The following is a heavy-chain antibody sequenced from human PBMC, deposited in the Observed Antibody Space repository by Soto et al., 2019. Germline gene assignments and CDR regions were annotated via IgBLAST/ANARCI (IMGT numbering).Heavy chain of an antibody. CDR3: ARVRQLVGYFYYYMDV. D-gene: IGHD6-6*01. CDR1: GYTFTNYG. J-gene: IGHJ6*03. Sequence: QVQLLQSGAEVKKPGASVKVSCKASGYTFTNYGITWVRQAPGQGLEWMGWISAYNGDTHYTKRLQGRVTMTTDTSTSTAYMELRGLRSDDTAVYYWARVRQLVGYFYYYMDVWGKGTTVTVSS. CDR2: ISAYNGDT. V-gene: IGHV1-18*01.